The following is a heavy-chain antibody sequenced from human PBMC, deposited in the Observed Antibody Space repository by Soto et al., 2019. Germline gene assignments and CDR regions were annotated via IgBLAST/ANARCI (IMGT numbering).Heavy chain of an antibody. CDR1: GGSFSGYY. D-gene: IGHD2-2*01. J-gene: IGHJ5*02. CDR3: ARAPRIVVVPAGPPKHNWFDP. V-gene: IGHV4-34*01. CDR2: INHSGST. Sequence: SETLSLTCAVYGGSFSGYYWSWIRQPPGKGLEWIGEINHSGSTNYNPSLKSRVTISVDTSKNQFSLKLSSVTAADTAVYYCARAPRIVVVPAGPPKHNWFDPWGQGTLVTVSS.